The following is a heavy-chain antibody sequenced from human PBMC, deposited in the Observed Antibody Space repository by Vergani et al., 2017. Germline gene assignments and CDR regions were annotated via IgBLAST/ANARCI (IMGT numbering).Heavy chain of an antibody. V-gene: IGHV4-4*09. CDR1: GVSATDYN. D-gene: IGHD6-13*01. CDR3: AGYTHSWQRADR. J-gene: IGHJ5*02. Sequence: QAQLQESGPGLVKPSETLSLTCHVFGVSATDYNCNWIRQATGKGLEWIVSLSTTGGATHTSHNPSLKSRFSISVDPSKTQFSPRRTSVTAADSAIYYCAGYTHSWQRADRWGQGLLVSVSS. CDR2: LSTTGGATHT.